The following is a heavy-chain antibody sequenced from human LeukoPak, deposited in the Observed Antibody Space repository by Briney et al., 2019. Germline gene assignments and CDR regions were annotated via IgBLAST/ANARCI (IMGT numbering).Heavy chain of an antibody. CDR3: ARDPGCSGGSCYSPYFDY. J-gene: IGHJ4*02. CDR1: GFTFSSYE. Sequence: PGGPLRLSCAASGFTFSSYEMNWVRQAPGKGLEWVSYISSSGYTIYYADSVRGRFTISRDNAKNSLYLQMNSLRAEDTAVYYCARDPGCSGGSCYSPYFDYWGQGTLVTVSS. V-gene: IGHV3-48*03. CDR2: ISSSGYTI. D-gene: IGHD2-15*01.